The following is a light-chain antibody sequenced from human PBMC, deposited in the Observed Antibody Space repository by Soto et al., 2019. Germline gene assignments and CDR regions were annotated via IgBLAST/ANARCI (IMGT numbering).Light chain of an antibody. V-gene: IGKV1-9*01. CDR2: AAS. Sequence: DIQLTQSPSFLSASVGDRVTIACRASQGIGNLLAWYQQKPGQGPELLIYAASTLKSGVPSRFSGSGSGTEFTLTISSLQPEDFASYYCLQHINYPLTFGGGTQVEIK. J-gene: IGKJ4*01. CDR1: QGIGNL. CDR3: LQHINYPLT.